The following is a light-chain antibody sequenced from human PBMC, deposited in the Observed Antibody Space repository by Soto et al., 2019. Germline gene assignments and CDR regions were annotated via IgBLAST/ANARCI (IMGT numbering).Light chain of an antibody. Sequence: EIVMTQSAATLSVSPGERATLSWRASQSVSSNLAWYQQKTGQAPRLLIYGASTRATGIPARFSGSGYGTDFNLTISSLEPEDFAVYYCQHRNNWLWTFGQGTKVDIK. CDR3: QHRNNWLWT. CDR2: GAS. J-gene: IGKJ1*01. CDR1: QSVSSN. V-gene: IGKV3D-15*01.